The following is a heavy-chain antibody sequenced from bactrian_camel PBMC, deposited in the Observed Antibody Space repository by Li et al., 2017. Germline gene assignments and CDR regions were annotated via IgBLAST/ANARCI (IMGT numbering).Heavy chain of an antibody. CDR2: IDSDDDA. J-gene: IGHJ4*01. V-gene: IGHV3S53*01. CDR1: GNTYTSSC. Sequence: HVQLVESGGGSLLAGGSLRLSCAASGNTYTSSCMGWFRQAPGKEREAVAVIDSDDDATYADFVKGRFTVSKDAAKYTLYLQMNSLKPEDTAIYYCAARWSDTRFRASMKPDDYRYWGQGTQVTVS. CDR3: AARWSDTRFRASMKPDDYRY. D-gene: IGHD4*01.